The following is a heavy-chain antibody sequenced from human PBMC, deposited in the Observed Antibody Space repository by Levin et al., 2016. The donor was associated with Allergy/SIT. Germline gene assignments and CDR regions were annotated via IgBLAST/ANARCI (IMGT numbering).Heavy chain of an antibody. D-gene: IGHD4-23*01. Sequence: WIRQPPGKGLEWVSSISSTSRYIYYADSVKGRFTISRDDAKNSLYLQMNSLRAEDTAVYYCARDLPVITVAFDYWGQGTLVTVSS. CDR2: ISSTSRYI. V-gene: IGHV3-21*01. CDR3: ARDLPVITVAFDY. J-gene: IGHJ4*02.